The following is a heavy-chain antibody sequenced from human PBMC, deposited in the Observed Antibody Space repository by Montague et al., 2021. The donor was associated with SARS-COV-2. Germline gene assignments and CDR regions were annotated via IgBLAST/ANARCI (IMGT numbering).Heavy chain of an antibody. D-gene: IGHD2-2*03. J-gene: IGHJ3*01. CDR3: ARKMDSSFDV. Sequence: VSTGASLSSDSLSWHWISQSPSRGLEWLASTYYRSKWYNDSAPSVSGRATVKPDTSRDQFSLHLDSVTPKDTALYYSARKMDSSFDVWGKGTMVIVSS. CDR1: GASLSSDSLS. V-gene: IGHV6-1*01. CDR2: TYYRSKWYN.